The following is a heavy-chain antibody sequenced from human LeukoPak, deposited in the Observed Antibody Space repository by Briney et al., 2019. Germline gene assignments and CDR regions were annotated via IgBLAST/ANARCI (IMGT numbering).Heavy chain of an antibody. V-gene: IGHV1-2*02. J-gene: IGHJ4*02. Sequence: ASVKVSCKASGYTFTGYYMHWVRQAPGQGLEWMGWINPNSGGTNYAQKFQGRVTMTRNTSISTAYMELSSLRSEDTAVYYCARGLGDDYGDYRLGYWGQGTLVTVSS. CDR2: INPNSGGT. D-gene: IGHD4-17*01. CDR1: GYTFTGYY. CDR3: ARGLGDDYGDYRLGY.